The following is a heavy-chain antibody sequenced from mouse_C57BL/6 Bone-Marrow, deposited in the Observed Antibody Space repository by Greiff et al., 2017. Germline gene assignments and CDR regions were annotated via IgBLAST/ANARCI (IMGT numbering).Heavy chain of an antibody. Sequence: VKLQQPGAELVKPGASVKLSCKASGYTFTSYWMHWVKQRPGQGLEWIGMIHTNSGSTNYNEKFKSKATLTVDKSSSTAYMQRSSLTSEDSAVYYCARSWAYFDYWGQGTTLTVSS. CDR3: ARSWAYFDY. J-gene: IGHJ2*01. CDR2: IHTNSGST. CDR1: GYTFTSYW. V-gene: IGHV1-64*01.